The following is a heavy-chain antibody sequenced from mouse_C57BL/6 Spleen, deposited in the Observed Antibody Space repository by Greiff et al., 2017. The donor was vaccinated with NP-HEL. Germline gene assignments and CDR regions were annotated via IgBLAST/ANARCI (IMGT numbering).Heavy chain of an antibody. V-gene: IGHV10-3*01. J-gene: IGHJ3*01. D-gene: IGHD2-2*01. CDR1: GFTFNTYA. CDR3: VRTGDGYDETWFAY. CDR2: IRSKSSNYAT. Sequence: VQLKESGGGLVQPKGSLKLSCAASGFTFNTYAMHWVRQAPGKGLEWVARIRSKSSNYATYYADSVKDRFTISRDDSQSMLYLQMNNLKTEDTAMYYCVRTGDGYDETWFAYWGQGTLVTVSA.